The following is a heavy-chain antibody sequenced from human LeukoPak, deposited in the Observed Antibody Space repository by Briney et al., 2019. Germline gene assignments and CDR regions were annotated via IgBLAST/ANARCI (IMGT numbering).Heavy chain of an antibody. V-gene: IGHV4-4*07. J-gene: IGHJ4*02. CDR2: IYPWGST. D-gene: IGHD5-12*01. Sequence: SETLSLPCTVSGGSTNTYCWSWIRQPAEKGLEWIRRIYPWGSTYYNPSLKSRVTISIDKSKNQFSLRLTSVTAADTAVYYCARDRSGYSEYYFDYWGQGSLVTVSS. CDR3: ARDRSGYSEYYFDY. CDR1: GGSTNTYC.